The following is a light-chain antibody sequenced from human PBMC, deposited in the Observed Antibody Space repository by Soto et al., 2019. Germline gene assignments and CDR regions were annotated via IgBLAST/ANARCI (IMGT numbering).Light chain of an antibody. CDR2: KAS. Sequence: EIQMSQSPATLSGSIGDRVTITCRASQTISSWLAWYQQKPGKAPKLLIYKASTLKSGVPSRFSGSGSGTEFTLTISSLQPDDFATYYCLQDYNYPWTFGQGTKVDIK. CDR3: LQDYNYPWT. J-gene: IGKJ1*01. CDR1: QTISSW. V-gene: IGKV1-5*03.